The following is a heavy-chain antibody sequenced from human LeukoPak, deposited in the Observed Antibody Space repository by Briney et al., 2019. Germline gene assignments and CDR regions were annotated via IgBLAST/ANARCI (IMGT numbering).Heavy chain of an antibody. J-gene: IGHJ4*02. CDR1: GFTFSSYW. D-gene: IGHD6-13*01. CDR2: IKQDGSEK. V-gene: IGHV3-7*03. CDR3: AREAPGWYSSSWFDY. Sequence: GGPLRLSCAASGFTFSSYWMSWVRQAPGKGLEWVANIKQDGSEKYYVDSVKGRFTISRDNAKNSLYLQMNSLRAEDTAVYYCAREAPGWYSSSWFDYWGQGTLSPSPQ.